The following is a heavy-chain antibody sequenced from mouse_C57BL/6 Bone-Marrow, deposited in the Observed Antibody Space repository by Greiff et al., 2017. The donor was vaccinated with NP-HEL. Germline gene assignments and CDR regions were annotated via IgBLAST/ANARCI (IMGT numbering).Heavy chain of an antibody. CDR2: ISDGGSYT. Sequence: EVKLMESGGGLVKPGGSLKLSCAASGFTFSSYAMSWVRQTPEKRLEWVATISDGGSYTYYPDNVKGRFTLSRDNAKNNLYLQMSQLKSEDTAMYYCARDRGLPYYYAMDYWGQGTSVTVSS. D-gene: IGHD2-4*01. V-gene: IGHV5-4*01. J-gene: IGHJ4*01. CDR3: ARDRGLPYYYAMDY. CDR1: GFTFSSYA.